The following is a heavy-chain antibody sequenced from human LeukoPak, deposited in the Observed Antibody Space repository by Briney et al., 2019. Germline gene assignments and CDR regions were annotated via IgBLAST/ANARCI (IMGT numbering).Heavy chain of an antibody. J-gene: IGHJ3*02. CDR1: GFTFSSYA. Sequence: GGSLRLSCAVSGFTFSSYAMRWVRQTPGKGLEFVSSLSGNAERTYYADSAKGRFTISRDNSKNTVHLQMNSLRAEDTAIYYCAKDQWGAFDIRGQGTIVTVSS. D-gene: IGHD3-16*01. V-gene: IGHV3-23*01. CDR3: AKDQWGAFDI. CDR2: LSGNAERT.